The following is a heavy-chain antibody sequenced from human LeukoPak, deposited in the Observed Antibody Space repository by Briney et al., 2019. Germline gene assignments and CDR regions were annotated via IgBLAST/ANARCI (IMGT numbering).Heavy chain of an antibody. V-gene: IGHV4-4*07. Sequence: PSETLSLTCTVSGGSISSYYWSWIRQPAGKGLEWIGRIYTSGSTNYNPSLKSRVTISVDTSKNQFSLNLSSVTAADTAVYYCARKDSLTLVRGSYWAKGFDYWGQGTLVTVSS. CDR2: IYTSGST. D-gene: IGHD3-10*01. CDR3: ARKDSLTLVRGSYWAKGFDY. J-gene: IGHJ4*02. CDR1: GGSISSYY.